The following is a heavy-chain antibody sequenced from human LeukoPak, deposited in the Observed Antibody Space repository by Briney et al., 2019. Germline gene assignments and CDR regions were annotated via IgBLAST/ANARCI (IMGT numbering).Heavy chain of an antibody. CDR1: GYTFTGYY. J-gene: IGHJ4*02. D-gene: IGHD6-19*01. Sequence: ASVKVSFKTSGYTFTGYYMHWVRQAPGQGLEWMGRINPKSGDTKYAQKFQGRVTMTRGTSISTAYMELSRLTSDDTAVYYCARTFLWLVGANRDDRTDDSWGQGTLVTVSS. CDR2: INPKSGDT. V-gene: IGHV1-2*02. CDR3: ARTFLWLVGANRDDRTDDS.